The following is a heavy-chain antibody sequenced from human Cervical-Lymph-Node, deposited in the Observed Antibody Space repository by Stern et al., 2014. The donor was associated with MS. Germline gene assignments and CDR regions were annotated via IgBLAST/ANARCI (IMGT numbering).Heavy chain of an antibody. CDR3: ARVVGVIRGYYGMDV. Sequence: VQLVDSGGGLVNSGATLQLSCAASGFTFRASYMSWIRQAPGKGLEWVSYSSSTDITRYYADSVKGRFTVSRDNPTNSLFLQMNSLRAEDTAVYYCARVVGVIRGYYGMDVWGQGTTVTVSS. V-gene: IGHV3-11*01. J-gene: IGHJ6*02. D-gene: IGHD2-21*01. CDR2: SSSTDITR. CDR1: GFTFRASY.